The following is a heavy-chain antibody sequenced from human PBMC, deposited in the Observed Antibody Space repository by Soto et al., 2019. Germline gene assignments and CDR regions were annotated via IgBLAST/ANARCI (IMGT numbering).Heavy chain of an antibody. J-gene: IGHJ4*02. CDR3: ASGGRWELRGFDY. D-gene: IGHD1-26*01. CDR1: GGSVSSGSYY. Sequence: QVQLQESGPGLVKPSETLSLTCTVSGGSVSSGSYYWSWIRQPPGKGLEWIGYIYYSGSTNYNPSLKSRVTISVDTSKNQFSLKLSSVTAADTAVYYCASGGRWELRGFDYCGQGTLVTVSS. CDR2: IYYSGST. V-gene: IGHV4-61*01.